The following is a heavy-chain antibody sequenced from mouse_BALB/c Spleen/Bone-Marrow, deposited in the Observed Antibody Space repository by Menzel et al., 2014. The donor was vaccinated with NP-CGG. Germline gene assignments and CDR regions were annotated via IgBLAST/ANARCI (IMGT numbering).Heavy chain of an antibody. V-gene: IGHV2-9*02. D-gene: IGHD4-1*01. Sequence: AQRVESGPGLVAPSQSLSITCTVSGFSLTSYGVHWVRQPPGKSLEWLGVIWAGGSTNYNSALMSRLSISKDNSKSQVFLKMNSLQTDDTAMYYCARTGFDYWGQGTTLTVSS. CDR3: ARTGFDY. CDR1: GFSLTSYG. J-gene: IGHJ2*01. CDR2: IWAGGST.